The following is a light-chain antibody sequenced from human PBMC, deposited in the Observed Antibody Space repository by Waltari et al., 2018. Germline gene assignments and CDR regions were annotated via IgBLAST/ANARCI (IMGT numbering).Light chain of an antibody. J-gene: IGLJ2*01. CDR2: DVS. CDR1: RRNVRGYAC. Sequence: QSALTQPASAPGPPGQSITISCPGPRRNVRGYACVSWYQHHRDKVPKLLILDVSHRPSGASDRFSGSKSGNTASLTIAGLQAGDEADYYCSSKTSSSTVLFGGGTKLTVL. V-gene: IGLV2-14*03. CDR3: SSKTSSSTVL.